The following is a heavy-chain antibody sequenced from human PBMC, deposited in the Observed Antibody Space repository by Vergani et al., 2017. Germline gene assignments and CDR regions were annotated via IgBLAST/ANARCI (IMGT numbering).Heavy chain of an antibody. D-gene: IGHD4-17*01. CDR1: GFTFSSYS. J-gene: IGHJ4*02. Sequence: EVQLVESGGGLVQPGGSLRLSCAASGFTFSSYSMNWVRQAPGKGLEWVSYISSSGSTIYYADSVKGLFTISRDNSKNTLYLQMNSLRAEDTAVYYCAKSAEHDYGDYICYYWGQGTLVTVSS. CDR3: AKSAEHDYGDYICYY. V-gene: IGHV3-48*01. CDR2: ISSSGSTI.